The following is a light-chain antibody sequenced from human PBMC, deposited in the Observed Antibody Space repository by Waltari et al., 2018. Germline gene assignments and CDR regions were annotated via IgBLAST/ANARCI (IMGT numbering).Light chain of an antibody. CDR3: QTWGTGIRV. V-gene: IGLV4-69*01. CDR2: LNSDGSH. Sequence: QLVLTQSPSASASLGASVKLTCTLSSGHSSYAIAWHQPQPEKAPRYLMKLNSDGSHSNGDGIPGRFSGSSSGAERYLTISSLQSEDEADYYCQTWGTGIRVFGGGTKLTVL. CDR1: SGHSSYA. J-gene: IGLJ2*01.